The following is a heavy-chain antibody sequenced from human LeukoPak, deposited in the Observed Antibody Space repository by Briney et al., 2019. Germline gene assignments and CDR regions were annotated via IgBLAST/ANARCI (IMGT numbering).Heavy chain of an antibody. J-gene: IGHJ4*02. CDR1: GYTLSEIS. Sequence: GASVKVSCKVSGYTLSEISMYWVRQAPGKGLEWKGGIDREDGQTIYAQKFQGRVTMTEDTSTDPAYMEVSRLTSEDTAFYYCATVGYSYGAFDYWGQGTLVTVSS. V-gene: IGHV1-24*01. D-gene: IGHD5-18*01. CDR3: ATVGYSYGAFDY. CDR2: IDREDGQT.